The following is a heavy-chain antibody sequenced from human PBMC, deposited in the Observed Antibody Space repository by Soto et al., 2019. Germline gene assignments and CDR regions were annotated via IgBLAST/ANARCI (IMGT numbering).Heavy chain of an antibody. J-gene: IGHJ3*01. CDR3: AKSTIVAAGTGPFDL. CDR1: EFTFSSYA. Sequence: EVQLLESGGGLVQPGGSLRLSCAASEFTFSSYAMNWVHQAPGKGLEWVSSISGSGDSTNYADSVKGRFSISRDNFRNTLYLQMDSLRVEDTAVYYCAKSTIVAAGTGPFDLWGQGTMVTVSS. V-gene: IGHV3-23*01. CDR2: ISGSGDST. D-gene: IGHD6-19*01.